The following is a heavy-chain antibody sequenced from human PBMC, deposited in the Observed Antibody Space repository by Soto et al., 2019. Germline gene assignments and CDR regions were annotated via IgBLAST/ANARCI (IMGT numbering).Heavy chain of an antibody. Sequence: GGSLRLCCAASGSIFTGYGMHWVRQAPGKGLEWVAVIWFDGSNKYYADSVKGRFTISRDNSKNMLYLQMNSLRVEDTAVYYCASDGIGRTTFRGNLDSCGQGTLFTVSS. D-gene: IGHD1-1*01. CDR3: ASDGIGRTTFRGNLDS. CDR1: GSIFTGYG. J-gene: IGHJ4*02. CDR2: IWFDGSNK. V-gene: IGHV3-33*01.